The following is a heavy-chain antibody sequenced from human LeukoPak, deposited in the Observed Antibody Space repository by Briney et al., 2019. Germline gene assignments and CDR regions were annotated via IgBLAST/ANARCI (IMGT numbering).Heavy chain of an antibody. Sequence: SETLSLTCTVSGVSISSGNYDWSWIRQPAGKGREWIGLIYNSGSTNYNPSLKSRVTITVDTSENQFSLKLSSVTAADTAVYYCARDFAVWGQGTMVTVSS. CDR1: GVSISSGNYD. V-gene: IGHV4-61*02. CDR3: ARDFAV. J-gene: IGHJ3*01. CDR2: IYNSGST.